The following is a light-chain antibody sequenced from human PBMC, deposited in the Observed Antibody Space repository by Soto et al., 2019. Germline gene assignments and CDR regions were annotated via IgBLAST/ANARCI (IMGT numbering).Light chain of an antibody. J-gene: IGKJ1*01. Sequence: ESVLTQSPGTLSLSPGERATLSCRASQSVSSSFLAWYQLKPGQAPRLLIYGASSRATGIPDRFSGSGSGTDFTLTISILEPEDFAVYYCTQYDSSPWTFGQGTKVEIK. CDR2: GAS. CDR1: QSVSSSF. V-gene: IGKV3-20*01. CDR3: TQYDSSPWT.